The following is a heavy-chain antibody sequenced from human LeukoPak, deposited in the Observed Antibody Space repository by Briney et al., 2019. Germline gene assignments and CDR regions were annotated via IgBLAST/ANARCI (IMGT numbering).Heavy chain of an antibody. V-gene: IGHV3-30*18. J-gene: IGHJ4*02. CDR3: AKDQDYAHDY. D-gene: IGHD4-17*01. Sequence: GSLRLSCAASGFTFSSYGMHWVRQAPGKGLEWVAVISYDGSNKYYADSAKGRFTISRDNSKNTLYLQMNSLRAEDTAVYYCAKDQDYAHDYWGQGTLVTVSS. CDR1: GFTFSSYG. CDR2: ISYDGSNK.